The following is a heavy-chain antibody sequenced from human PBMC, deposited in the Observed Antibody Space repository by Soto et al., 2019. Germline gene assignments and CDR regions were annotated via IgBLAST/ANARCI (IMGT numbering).Heavy chain of an antibody. J-gene: IGHJ4*02. CDR3: ARLGGLLWSGYYHIDY. CDR1: GFTFSDYY. V-gene: IGHV3-11*01. D-gene: IGHD3-3*01. Sequence: QVQLVESGGGLVKPGGSLSLSCAASGFTFSDYYMSWIRQAPGKGLECVSYISNRGSTIYYADSVKGRFTISRDNAKNSLYLQMNSLRAEDTAVYYCARLGGLLWSGYYHIDYWGQGTLVTVSS. CDR2: ISNRGSTI.